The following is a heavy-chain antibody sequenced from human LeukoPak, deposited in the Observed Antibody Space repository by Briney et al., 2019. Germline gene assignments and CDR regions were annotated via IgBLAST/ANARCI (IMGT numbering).Heavy chain of an antibody. V-gene: IGHV3-21*01. Sequence: PGGSLRLSCAASGFTFSSHSMNWVRQAPGKGLEWVSSISSSSSYIYYADSVKGRFTISRDNAKNSLYLQMNSLRAEDTAVYYCARSYSSGWYRSDYWGQGTLVTVSS. CDR3: ARSYSSGWYRSDY. CDR2: ISSSSSYI. D-gene: IGHD6-19*01. J-gene: IGHJ4*02. CDR1: GFTFSSHS.